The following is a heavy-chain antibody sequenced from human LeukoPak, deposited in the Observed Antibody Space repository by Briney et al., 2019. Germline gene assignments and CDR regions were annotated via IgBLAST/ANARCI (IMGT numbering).Heavy chain of an antibody. CDR1: GFTFSSYG. Sequence: PGGSLRLSCAASGFTFSSYGMHWVRQAPGKGLEWVAVIWYDGSNKYYADSVKGRFTISRDNSKSTLYLQMNSLRAEDTAVYYCARDFGRAVAGTNYYYGMDVWGQGTTVTVSS. J-gene: IGHJ6*02. V-gene: IGHV3-33*01. CDR3: ARDFGRAVAGTNYYYGMDV. CDR2: IWYDGSNK. D-gene: IGHD6-19*01.